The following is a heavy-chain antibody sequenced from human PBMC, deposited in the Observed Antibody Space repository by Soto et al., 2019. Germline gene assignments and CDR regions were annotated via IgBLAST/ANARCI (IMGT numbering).Heavy chain of an antibody. CDR3: ARGTTRGYYYGMDV. J-gene: IGHJ6*02. CDR1: GGSISSGGYY. Sequence: SETLSLTCTVSGGSISSGGYYWSWIRQHPGKGLEWIGYIYYSGSTYYNPSLKSRVTISVDTSKNQFSLKLSSVTAADTAVYYCARGTTRGYYYGMDVWGQGTTVTVSS. D-gene: IGHD1-7*01. CDR2: IYYSGST. V-gene: IGHV4-31*03.